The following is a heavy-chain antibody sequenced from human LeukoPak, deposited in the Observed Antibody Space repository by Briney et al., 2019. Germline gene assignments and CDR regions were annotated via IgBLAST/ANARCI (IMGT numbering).Heavy chain of an antibody. CDR1: GFTFSTYT. D-gene: IGHD5-24*01. J-gene: IGHJ6*02. CDR3: AKAAPRRDGYNLYGMDV. CDR2: ISDNGGRT. V-gene: IGHV3-23*01. Sequence: GGSLRLSCAASGFTFSTYTMAWVRQAPGGGLEWVSGISDNGGRTYYADSVKGRFAISRDDSKSTLYLQMNSLRAEDTAVYYCAKAAPRRDGYNLYGMDVWGQGTTVTVSS.